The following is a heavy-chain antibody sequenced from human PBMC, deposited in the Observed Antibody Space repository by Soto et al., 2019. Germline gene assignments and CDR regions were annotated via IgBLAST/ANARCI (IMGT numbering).Heavy chain of an antibody. D-gene: IGHD2-8*01. V-gene: IGHV1-46*01. CDR1: GYTFTSYY. CDR2: INPSGGST. CDR3: ARGDIVLMVYATPYFDY. Sequence: ASVKVSCKASGYTFTSYYMHWVRQAPGQGLEWMGIINPSGGSTSYAQKFQGRVTMTRDTSTSTVYMELSSLRSEDTAVYYCARGDIVLMVYATPYFDYWGQGTLVTVSS. J-gene: IGHJ4*02.